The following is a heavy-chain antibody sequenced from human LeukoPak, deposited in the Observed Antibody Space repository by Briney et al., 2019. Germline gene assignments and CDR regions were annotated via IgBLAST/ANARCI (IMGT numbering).Heavy chain of an antibody. V-gene: IGHV1-2*02. Sequence: GASVKVSCKASGYTFTGYYLHWVRQAPGQGPEWMGWINPYSGDTNYARKFQGRVMMTRDTSISTAYMELSRLRSDDTAMYYCARDRKSDTARNPYTNWFDPWGQGTLVTVSS. D-gene: IGHD2-21*02. CDR1: GYTFTGYY. J-gene: IGHJ5*02. CDR3: ARDRKSDTARNPYTNWFDP. CDR2: INPYSGDT.